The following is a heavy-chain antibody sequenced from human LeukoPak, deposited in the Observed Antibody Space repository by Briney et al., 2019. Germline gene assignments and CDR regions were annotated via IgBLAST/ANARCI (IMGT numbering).Heavy chain of an antibody. J-gene: IGHJ4*02. CDR3: ARAGEGYYGGNSYYFDY. Sequence: GGSLRLSCAASGFTFSSYAMNWVRQAPGKGLEWVSVIYSGGSTYYADSVKGRFTISRDNSKNTLYLQMNSLRAEDTAVYYCARAGEGYYGGNSYYFDYWGQGTLVTVSS. D-gene: IGHD4-23*01. CDR2: IYSGGST. V-gene: IGHV3-53*01. CDR1: GFTFSSYA.